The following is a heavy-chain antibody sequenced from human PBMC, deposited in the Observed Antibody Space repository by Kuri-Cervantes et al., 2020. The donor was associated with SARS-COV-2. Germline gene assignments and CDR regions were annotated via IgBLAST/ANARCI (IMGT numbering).Heavy chain of an antibody. V-gene: IGHV3-23*03. CDR1: GLTFSTFA. CDR2: IDNAASNT. CDR3: AKDLYESGGYTWAY. D-gene: IGHD3-22*01. J-gene: IGHJ4*02. Sequence: GGSLRLSCAASGLTFSTFAMGWVRQAPGKGLEWVSFIDNAASNTYYADFVMGRFTISRDSSTNMVSLQMNSLRGDDTAVYYCAKDLYESGGYTWAYWGQGTRVTVSS.